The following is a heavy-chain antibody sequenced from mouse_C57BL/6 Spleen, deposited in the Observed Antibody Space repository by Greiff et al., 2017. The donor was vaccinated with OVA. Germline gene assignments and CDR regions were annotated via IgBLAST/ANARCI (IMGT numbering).Heavy chain of an antibody. CDR3: ARQYSNYVGYFDY. J-gene: IGHJ2*01. D-gene: IGHD2-5*01. CDR1: GFSLTSYG. CDR2: IWSDGST. Sequence: VKVVESGPGLVAPSQSLSITCTVSGFSLTSYGVHWVRQPPGKGLEWLVVIWSDGSTTYNSALKSRLSISKDNSKSQVFLKMNSLQTDDTAMYYCARQYSNYVGYFDYWGQGTTLTVSS. V-gene: IGHV2-6-1*01.